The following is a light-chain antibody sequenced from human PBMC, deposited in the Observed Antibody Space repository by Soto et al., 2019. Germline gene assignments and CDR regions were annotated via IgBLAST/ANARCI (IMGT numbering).Light chain of an antibody. CDR3: QXXYSTPPT. CDR2: AAS. V-gene: IGKV1-39*01. J-gene: IGKJ2*01. Sequence: DIQMTQSPSSLXXXXXXRVTXTCXXXQSXXSYLNWYQQKPGKAPKLLIYAASSLQSGVPSRFSGSGSGTDFTLTISSLQPEXXATXXXQXXYSTPPTFGQGTKLEIK. CDR1: QSXXSY.